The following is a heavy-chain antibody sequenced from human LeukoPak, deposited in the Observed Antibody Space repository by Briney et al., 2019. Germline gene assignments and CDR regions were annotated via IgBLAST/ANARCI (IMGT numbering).Heavy chain of an antibody. CDR2: IKKDGSEK. CDR3: ARDRRWIQLWPLYYYMDV. CDR1: GFTFSSYG. V-gene: IGHV3-7*01. D-gene: IGHD5-18*01. J-gene: IGHJ6*03. Sequence: GGSLRLSCAASGFTFSSYGMHWVRQAPGNGLEWVANIKKDGSEKYYVDSVKGRFTISRDNSKNTLYLQMNSLRAEDTAVYYCARDRRWIQLWPLYYYMDVWGKGTTVTVSS.